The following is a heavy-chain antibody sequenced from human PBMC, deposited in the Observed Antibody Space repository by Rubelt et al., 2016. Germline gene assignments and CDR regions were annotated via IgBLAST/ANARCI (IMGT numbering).Heavy chain of an antibody. J-gene: IGHJ5*02. V-gene: IGHV4-34*01. CDR2: INHSGTT. D-gene: IGHD5-12*01. CDR3: ARDRASGSLTAWFDP. Sequence: WVRQAPGKGLEWIGEINHSGTTNYNPSLKSRVTISVDTSKNQFSLGLTSVTAADTAVYYCARDRASGSLTAWFDPWGQGTLVTVSS.